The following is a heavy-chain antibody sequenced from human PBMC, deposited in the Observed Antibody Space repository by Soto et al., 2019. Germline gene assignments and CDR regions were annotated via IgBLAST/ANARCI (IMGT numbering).Heavy chain of an antibody. CDR2: ISGSGDST. CDR3: AKVAESRIAVIVHIDY. V-gene: IGHV3-23*01. D-gene: IGHD3-22*01. Sequence: PGGSLRLSCAASGFTFSSYAMSWVRQAPGKGLEWVSAISGSGDSTYYADSVKGWFTISRDNSKNTLYLQMNSLRAEDTAVYYCAKVAESRIAVIVHIDYWGQGSLVTVSS. J-gene: IGHJ4*02. CDR1: GFTFSSYA.